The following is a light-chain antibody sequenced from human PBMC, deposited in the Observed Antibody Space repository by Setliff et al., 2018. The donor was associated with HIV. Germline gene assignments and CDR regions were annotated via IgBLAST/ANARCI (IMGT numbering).Light chain of an antibody. CDR3: CSYAGSYTYV. V-gene: IGLV2-11*01. CDR1: SSDVDAYDY. Sequence: LAQPRSMSGSPGQSVTISCTGTSSDVDAYDYVSWYQHHPGKAPKLLIYDVSERPSGVPDRFSGSKSGNTASLTISGLQAEDEADYYCCSYAGSYTYVFGTGTKVTVL. J-gene: IGLJ1*01. CDR2: DVS.